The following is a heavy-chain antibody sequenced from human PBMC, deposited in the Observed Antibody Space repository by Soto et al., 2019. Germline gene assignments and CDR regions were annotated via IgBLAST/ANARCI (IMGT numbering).Heavy chain of an antibody. J-gene: IGHJ4*02. CDR1: CYTFTSYG. D-gene: IGHD5-18*01. V-gene: IGHV1-18*04. Sequence: ASVKVSSKASCYTFTSYGISWVRQAPGQGLEWMGWIRAYNGNTNYAQKLQGRVTMTTDTSTSTAYMELRSLRSDDTAVSCCARGLQGYGASWFDYCGQGPLVTVSS. CDR3: ARGLQGYGASWFDY. CDR2: IRAYNGNT.